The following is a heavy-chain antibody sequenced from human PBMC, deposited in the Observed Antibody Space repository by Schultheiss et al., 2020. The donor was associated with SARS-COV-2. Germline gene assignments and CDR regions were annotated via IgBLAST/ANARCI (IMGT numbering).Heavy chain of an antibody. CDR2: IYYSGST. CDR3: ATSTIPDYYYYYMDV. J-gene: IGHJ6*03. D-gene: IGHD3-3*01. Sequence: SQTLSLTCTVSGGSISSSSYYWGWIRQPPGKALEWIGYIYYSGSTYYNPSLKSRVTISVDTSKNQFSLKLSSVTAADTAVYYCATSTIPDYYYYYMDVWGKGTTVTVSS. CDR1: GGSISSSSYY. V-gene: IGHV4-39*01.